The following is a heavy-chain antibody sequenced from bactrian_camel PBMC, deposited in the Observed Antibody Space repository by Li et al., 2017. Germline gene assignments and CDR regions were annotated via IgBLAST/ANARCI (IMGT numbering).Heavy chain of an antibody. CDR3: GRRATFRLGWNHSNQYDY. V-gene: IGHV3S40*01. J-gene: IGHJ4*01. CDR2: INGAGDMP. Sequence: SCAASGDTYCTFDMSWYRQAPGKEREGVASINGAGDMPFYADSVKGRFTISRDNARNTVYLQMKSLEPEDTAMYYCGRRATFRLGWNHSNQYDYWGQGTQATVS. D-gene: IGHD1*01. CDR1: GDTYCTFD.